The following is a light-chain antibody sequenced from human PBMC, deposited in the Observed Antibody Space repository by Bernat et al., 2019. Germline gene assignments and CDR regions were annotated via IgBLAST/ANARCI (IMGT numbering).Light chain of an antibody. CDR3: CSYEGSIIFSV. J-gene: IGLJ1*01. V-gene: IGLV2-23*02. Sequence: QSALTQAASVSGSPGQSITISCTGTSSDIGSYNLVSWYQQHPGKAPKLKIYDVNKRPSGVSNRFSGSKSGNTASLTISGLQAEDEADYYCCSYEGSIIFSVLGTGTKVTVL. CDR1: SSDIGSYNL. CDR2: DVN.